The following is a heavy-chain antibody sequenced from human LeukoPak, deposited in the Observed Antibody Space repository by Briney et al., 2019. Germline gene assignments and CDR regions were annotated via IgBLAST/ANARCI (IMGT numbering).Heavy chain of an antibody. CDR1: GYTFTSYD. J-gene: IGHJ5*02. CDR2: MNPNSGNT. Sequence: ASVKVSCKASGYTFTSYDINWVRQATGQGLEWMGWMNPNSGNTSYAQKFQGRVTMTRNTSISTAYMELSSLRSEDTAVYYCARAPVKHVLKKNCSGDSCYPYWFDPWGQGTLVTVSS. V-gene: IGHV1-8*01. D-gene: IGHD2-15*01. CDR3: ARAPVKHVLKKNCSGDSCYPYWFDP.